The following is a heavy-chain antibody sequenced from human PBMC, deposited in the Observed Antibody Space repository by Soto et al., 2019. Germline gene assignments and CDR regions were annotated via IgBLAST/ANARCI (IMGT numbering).Heavy chain of an antibody. CDR3: ARDRLRQNYYYYMDV. CDR2: IYSGGST. Sequence: EVQLVESGGGLVQPGGSLSLSCAASGFTVSSNYMSWVRQAPGKGLEWVSVIYSGGSTYYADSVKGRFTISRDNSKNTLYLQMNSLRAEDTAVYYCARDRLRQNYYYYMDVWGKGTTVTVSS. CDR1: GFTVSSNY. D-gene: IGHD4-17*01. V-gene: IGHV3-66*01. J-gene: IGHJ6*03.